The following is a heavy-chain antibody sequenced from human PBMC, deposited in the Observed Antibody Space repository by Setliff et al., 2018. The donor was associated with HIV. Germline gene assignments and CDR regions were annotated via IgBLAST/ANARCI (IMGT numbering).Heavy chain of an antibody. CDR1: DGSISSHY. D-gene: IGHD3-9*01. CDR2: IYYSGST. V-gene: IGHV4-59*08. J-gene: IGHJ4*02. Sequence: TLSLTCTVSDGSISSHYWSWVRQPPGKGLEWIGYIYYSGSTNYNPSLKSRVTVSIDPSKDQFSLNLRSVTAADTAVYYCARLSPLDWPFDYWGQGTLVTVSS. CDR3: ARLSPLDWPFDY.